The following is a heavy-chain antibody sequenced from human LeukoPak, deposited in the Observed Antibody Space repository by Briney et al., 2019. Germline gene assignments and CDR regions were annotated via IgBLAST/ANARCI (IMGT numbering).Heavy chain of an antibody. J-gene: IGHJ2*01. Sequence: LRLSCAASGFTFSSYAMSWIRQPPGKGLEWIGYIYYSGSTYYNPSLKSRVTISVDTSKNQFSLKLSSVTAADTAVYYCAREEYSSSSEWYFDLWGRGTLVTVSS. CDR2: IYYSGST. V-gene: IGHV4-30-4*08. CDR1: GFTFSSYA. D-gene: IGHD6-6*01. CDR3: AREEYSSSSEWYFDL.